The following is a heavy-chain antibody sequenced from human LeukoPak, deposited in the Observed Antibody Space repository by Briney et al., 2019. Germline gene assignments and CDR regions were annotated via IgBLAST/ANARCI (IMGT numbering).Heavy chain of an antibody. CDR1: GFTFSSYW. Sequence: PGGSLRLSCAASGFTFSSYWMSWVRQAPGKGLEWVAVISYDGSNKYYADSVKGRFTISRDNSKNTLYLQMNSLRAEDTAVYYCARDHRYSGSYYVYWGQGTLVTVSS. V-gene: IGHV3-30*03. D-gene: IGHD1-26*01. J-gene: IGHJ4*02. CDR3: ARDHRYSGSYYVY. CDR2: ISYDGSNK.